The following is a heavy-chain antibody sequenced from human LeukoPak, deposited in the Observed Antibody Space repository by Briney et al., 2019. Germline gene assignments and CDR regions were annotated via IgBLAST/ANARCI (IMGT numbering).Heavy chain of an antibody. CDR1: EFSVSTLW. Sequence: PGGSLRLSCAASEFSVSTLWTSCVRQSPGKGLEWVANMKPDGNEKYYMDSVRGRFSISRDSAKNSLYLQMNSLTAEDTAVYYCARAVKIFRVAVVPFDPWGQGTLVTVSS. D-gene: IGHD3-3*01. CDR2: MKPDGNEK. J-gene: IGHJ5*02. V-gene: IGHV3-7*01. CDR3: ARAVKIFRVAVVPFDP.